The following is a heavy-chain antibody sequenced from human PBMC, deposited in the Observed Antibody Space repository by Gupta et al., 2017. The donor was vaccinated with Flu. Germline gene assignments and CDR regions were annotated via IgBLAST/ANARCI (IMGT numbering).Heavy chain of an antibody. J-gene: IGHJ6*03. D-gene: IGHD2-15*01. CDR3: ARAPVGPCSGGSCYPRDYYYYYYMDV. CDR2: IIPIFGTA. V-gene: IGHV1-69*06. Sequence: GQGLGWMGGIIPIFGTATYAQKFQGRVTITANKSTSTAYMELSSLRSEDTAVYYCARAPVGPCSGGSCYPRDYYYYYYMDVWGKGTTVTVSS.